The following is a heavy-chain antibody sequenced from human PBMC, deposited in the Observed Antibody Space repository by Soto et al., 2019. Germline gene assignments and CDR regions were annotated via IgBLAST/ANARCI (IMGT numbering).Heavy chain of an antibody. D-gene: IGHD6-13*01. CDR2: INQSGST. CDR3: ARGSRQQLVRRDWFDP. CDR1: GGSFSGYY. Sequence: PSETLSLTCAVYGGSFSGYYRSWIRQPPGKGLEWIGEINQSGSTNYNPSLKSRVTISVDTSKNQFSLKLSSVTAADTAVYYCARGSRQQLVRRDWFDPWGQGTLVTVSS. V-gene: IGHV4-34*01. J-gene: IGHJ5*02.